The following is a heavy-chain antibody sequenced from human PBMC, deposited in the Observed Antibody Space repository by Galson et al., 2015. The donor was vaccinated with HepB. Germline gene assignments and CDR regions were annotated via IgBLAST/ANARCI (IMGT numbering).Heavy chain of an antibody. J-gene: IGHJ4*02. Sequence: SLRLSCAASGFIIRNYGMSWVRQAPGKGLEWVSTINDDGRNTHYADNVRGRFTISKDTSENTLYLHMNSLRADDTAVYYRTKGDGGYYEIDYWGQGALVSVSS. D-gene: IGHD1-26*01. CDR3: TKGDGGYYEIDY. CDR1: GFIIRNYG. V-gene: IGHV3-23*01. CDR2: INDDGRNT.